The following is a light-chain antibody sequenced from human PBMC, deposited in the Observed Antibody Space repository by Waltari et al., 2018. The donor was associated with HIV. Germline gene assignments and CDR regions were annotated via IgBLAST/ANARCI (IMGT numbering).Light chain of an antibody. CDR2: EVS. Sequence: QSALTQPASVSGSPGQSLTISCTGSTNDVGSYKYVSWYQHHSGKAPKLIIYEVSLRTSGVSDRFSASKSGNTASLTISGLQEEDEADYYCCSYRQITMLVFGSGTKLTVL. V-gene: IGLV2-14*01. J-gene: IGLJ3*02. CDR1: TNDVGSYKY. CDR3: CSYRQITMLV.